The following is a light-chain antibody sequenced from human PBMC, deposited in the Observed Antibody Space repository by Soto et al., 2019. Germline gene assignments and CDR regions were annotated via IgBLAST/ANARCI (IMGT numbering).Light chain of an antibody. CDR3: SSYAGSNMGV. CDR2: EVT. Sequence: QSALTQPPSASGSPGQSVTISCTGTSSDVGGYNFVSWYQQHPGKAPKLIIYEVTQRPSGVPDRFSASKSGNTASLTVSGLQAEDEADYYCSSYAGSNMGVFGTGTKVTVL. CDR1: SSDVGGYNF. V-gene: IGLV2-8*01. J-gene: IGLJ1*01.